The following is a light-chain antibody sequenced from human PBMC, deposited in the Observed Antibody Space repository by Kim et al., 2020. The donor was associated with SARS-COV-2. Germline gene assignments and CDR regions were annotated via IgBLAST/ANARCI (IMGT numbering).Light chain of an antibody. Sequence: QSALTQPPSVSGSPGQSVTISCSGSNSDIGTHNRVSWYQQSPDTAPKLIIYEVSNRPSGVPDRFSGSKSGNTASLTISGLQAEDDADYDCTSPTTDGPDGICGGGTQLTVL. V-gene: IGLV2-18*02. J-gene: IGLJ2*01. CDR2: EVS. CDR1: NSDIGTHNR. CDR3: TSPTTDGPDGI.